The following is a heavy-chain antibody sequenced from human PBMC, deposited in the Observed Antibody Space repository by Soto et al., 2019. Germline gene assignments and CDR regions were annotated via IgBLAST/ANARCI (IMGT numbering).Heavy chain of an antibody. CDR2: IIPIFGKA. CDR3: ARTLAAVAGNYYYGMDV. CDR1: GYTFTSYD. Sequence: SVKVSCKASGYTFTSYDINWVRQATGQGLEWMGGIIPIFGKANYAQKFQGRVTITADDSTSTAYMELSSLRSEDTAVYYCARTLAAVAGNYYYGMDVWGQGTTVTVSS. V-gene: IGHV1-69*13. J-gene: IGHJ6*02. D-gene: IGHD6-19*01.